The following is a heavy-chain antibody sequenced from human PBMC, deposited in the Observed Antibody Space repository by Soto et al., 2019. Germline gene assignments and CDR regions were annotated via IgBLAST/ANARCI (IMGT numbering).Heavy chain of an antibody. Sequence: QVQLVESGGGVVQPGRSLRLSCAASGFTFSSYGMHWVRQAPGKGLEWVAVIWYDGSNKYYAYSVKGRFTVSRDNSKNTLHLQMNSLRAEDTDAYYWARDLGQLDDSDYYYGMDVWCQGTTVTVSS. CDR3: ARDLGQLDDSDYYYGMDV. CDR1: GFTFSSYG. CDR2: IWYDGSNK. D-gene: IGHD6-6*01. V-gene: IGHV3-33*01. J-gene: IGHJ6*02.